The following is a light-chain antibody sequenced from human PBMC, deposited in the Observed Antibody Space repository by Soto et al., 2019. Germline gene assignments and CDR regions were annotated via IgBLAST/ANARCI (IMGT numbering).Light chain of an antibody. J-gene: IGKJ2*01. CDR2: KAS. CDR1: QNIDAW. Sequence: IQMTQSPSTLSASVGDRVTITCRASQNIDAWLAWYQQKPGKAPKVLIYKASSLESGVPSRFSGSGSGTEFTLTISSLQPDDFATYYCQQYNSYSVTFGQGTKVDIK. CDR3: QQYNSYSVT. V-gene: IGKV1-5*03.